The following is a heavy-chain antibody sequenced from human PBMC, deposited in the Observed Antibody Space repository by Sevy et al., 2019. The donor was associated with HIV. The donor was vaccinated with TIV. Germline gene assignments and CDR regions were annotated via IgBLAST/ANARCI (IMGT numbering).Heavy chain of an antibody. CDR2: ISSNGGST. CDR3: VKDYLAYCRGDCYPPGFDP. D-gene: IGHD2-21*02. J-gene: IGHJ5*02. V-gene: IGHV3-64D*06. Sequence: GGSLRLSCSASGFTFSSYAMHWVRQAPGKGLEYVSAISSNGGSTYYADSVKGRFTISRDNSKNTLYLQMSSLRAEDTAVYYCVKDYLAYCRGDCYPPGFDPWGQGTLVTVSS. CDR1: GFTFSSYA.